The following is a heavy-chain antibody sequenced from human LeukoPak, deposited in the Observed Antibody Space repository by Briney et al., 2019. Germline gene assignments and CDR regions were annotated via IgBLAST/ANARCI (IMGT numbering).Heavy chain of an antibody. Sequence: SVKVSCKASGYTFTSYDINWVRQATGQGLEWMGWMNPNSGNTGYAQKFQGRVTMTRNTSISTAYMELSSLRSEDTAVYYCARAFGIQLWSSGYWGQGTLVTVSS. CDR3: ARAFGIQLWSSGY. J-gene: IGHJ4*02. V-gene: IGHV1-8*01. CDR2: MNPNSGNT. CDR1: GYTFTSYD. D-gene: IGHD5-18*01.